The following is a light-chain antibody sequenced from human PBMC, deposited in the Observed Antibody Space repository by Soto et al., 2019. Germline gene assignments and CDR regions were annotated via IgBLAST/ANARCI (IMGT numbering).Light chain of an antibody. J-gene: IGLJ2*01. CDR3: NSYTNSSAVV. V-gene: IGLV2-14*01. CDR1: RDDIGAYDY. CDR2: EVT. Sequence: QSALTQPPSASGSPGQSVTIPCAGTRDDIGAYDYVSWYQQHPGNAPKLLVYEVTNRPSGVSDRFSGSKSGNTASLTISGLQAEDEADYYCNSYTNSSAVVFGGGTQLTVL.